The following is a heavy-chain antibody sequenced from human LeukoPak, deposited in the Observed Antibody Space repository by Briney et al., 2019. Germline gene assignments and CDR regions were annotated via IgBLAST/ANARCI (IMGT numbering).Heavy chain of an antibody. CDR2: ISSSSSYI. J-gene: IGHJ4*02. V-gene: IGHV3-21*01. D-gene: IGHD4-23*01. CDR1: GFTFSSYG. Sequence: GGSLRLSCAASGFTFSSYGMNRVRQAPGKGLEWVSSISSSSSYIYYADSVKGRFTISRDNAKNSLYLQMNSLRAEDTAVYYCTREQDREAAVTVVGDYWGQGTLVTVSS. CDR3: TREQDREAAVTVVGDY.